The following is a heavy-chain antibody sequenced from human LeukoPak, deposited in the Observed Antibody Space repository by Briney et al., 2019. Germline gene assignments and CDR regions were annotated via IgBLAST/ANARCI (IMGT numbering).Heavy chain of an antibody. CDR3: ARAQSSTWTGGGFDL. D-gene: IGHD6-13*01. Sequence: GGSLRLSCAASGFIFGDSGMTWVRQAPGKGLEWVCGINWNGGRTECADFVRGRFTMSRDNAKNSLYLQMNSLSAEDTAFYYCARAQSSTWTGGGFDLWGQGTRVTVSS. V-gene: IGHV3-20*04. CDR1: GFIFGDSG. J-gene: IGHJ3*01. CDR2: INWNGGRT.